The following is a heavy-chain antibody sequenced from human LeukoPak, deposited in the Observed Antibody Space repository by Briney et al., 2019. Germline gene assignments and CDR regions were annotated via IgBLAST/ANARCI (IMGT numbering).Heavy chain of an antibody. D-gene: IGHD6-19*01. CDR3: ARDRTVAGPDY. Sequence: ASVRVSCKASGYTFTSYAMHWVRQAPGQRLEWMGWINAGNGNTKYSQKFQGRVTITRDTSTSTAYMELSSLRSEDTAVYYCARDRTVAGPDYWGQGTLVTVSS. J-gene: IGHJ4*02. CDR1: GYTFTSYA. V-gene: IGHV1-3*01. CDR2: INAGNGNT.